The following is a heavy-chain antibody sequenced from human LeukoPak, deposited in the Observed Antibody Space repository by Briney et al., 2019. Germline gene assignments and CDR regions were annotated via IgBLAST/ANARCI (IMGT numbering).Heavy chain of an antibody. J-gene: IGHJ5*02. CDR2: IYTSGST. CDR3: ARDGPRGYDSSTSRRFDP. V-gene: IGHV4-4*07. CDR1: GGSISSYY. Sequence: SETLSLTCTVSGGSISSYYWSWIRQPAGKGLEWIGRIYTSGSTNYNPSLKSRVTMSVDTSKNQFSLKLSSVTAADTAVYYCARDGPRGYDSSTSRRFDPWGQGTLVTVSS. D-gene: IGHD2-2*01.